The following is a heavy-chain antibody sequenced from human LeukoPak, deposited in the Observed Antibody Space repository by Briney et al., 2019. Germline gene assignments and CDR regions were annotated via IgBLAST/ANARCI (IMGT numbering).Heavy chain of an antibody. CDR3: ARESDSSGYPDY. CDR1: GFTFSSYA. V-gene: IGHV3-64*01. J-gene: IGHJ4*02. CDR2: ISSNGGST. D-gene: IGHD3-22*01. Sequence: GGSLRLSCAASGFTFSSYAMHWVRQAPGKGLEYVSAISSNGGSTYYANPVKGRFTISRDNSKNTLYLQMGSLGAEDMAVYYCARESDSSGYPDYWGQGTLVTVSS.